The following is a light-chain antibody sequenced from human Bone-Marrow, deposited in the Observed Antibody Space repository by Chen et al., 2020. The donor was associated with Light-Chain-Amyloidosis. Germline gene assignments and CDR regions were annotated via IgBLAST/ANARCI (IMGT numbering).Light chain of an antibody. CDR1: QSLLHDSGYNF. Sequence: DIVLTQSPVSLSVTPGEPASISCRSSQSLLHDSGYNFLYWYLQRLGLSPQLLIYLGSDRASGVLDRFSGSGSGTDFTLKISGVETEDVGVYYCVQSLQSPIFTFGPGTKLDLK. J-gene: IGKJ3*01. CDR2: LGS. CDR3: VQSLQSPIFT. V-gene: IGKV2-28*01.